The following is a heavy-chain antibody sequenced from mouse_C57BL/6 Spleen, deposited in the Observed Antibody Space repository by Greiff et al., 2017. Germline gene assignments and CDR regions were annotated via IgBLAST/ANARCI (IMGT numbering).Heavy chain of an antibody. CDR2: IDPSDSYT. Sequence: QVQLQQPGAELVMPGASVKLSCKASGYTFTSYWMHWVKQRPGQGLEWIGEIDPSDSYTNYNQKFKGKSTLTVDKASSTAYMQLSSLTSEDSAVYYCARWYYGSHYVDYWGQGTTLTVSS. D-gene: IGHD1-1*01. J-gene: IGHJ2*01. V-gene: IGHV1-69*01. CDR1: GYTFTSYW. CDR3: ARWYYGSHYVDY.